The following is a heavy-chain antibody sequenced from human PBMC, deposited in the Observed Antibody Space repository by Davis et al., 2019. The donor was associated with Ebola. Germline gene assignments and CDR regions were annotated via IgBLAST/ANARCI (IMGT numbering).Heavy chain of an antibody. CDR3: TRSPSSSSPLGAFDI. CDR2: IRSKAYGGTT. CDR1: GFTFGDYA. J-gene: IGHJ3*02. D-gene: IGHD6-6*01. V-gene: IGHV3-49*03. Sequence: GESLKISCTASGFTFGDYAMSWFRQAPGKGLEWVGFIRSKAYGGTTECAASVKGRFTISRDDSKSIAYLQMNSLKTEDTAVYYCTRSPSSSSPLGAFDIWGQGTMVTVSS.